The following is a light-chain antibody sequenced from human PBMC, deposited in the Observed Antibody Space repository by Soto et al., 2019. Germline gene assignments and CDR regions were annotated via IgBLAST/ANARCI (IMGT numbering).Light chain of an antibody. CDR3: QKYNSAPLT. CDR1: LGISNF. CDR2: TAT. V-gene: IGKV1-27*01. J-gene: IGKJ5*01. Sequence: IQMTHSPSTLSASFGDIVTITFRASLGISNFVAWYQQKPGKPPSLLIYTATTLQSGVPSRFSGSGSGTDFTLTISSLQPDDVATYYCQKYNSAPLTFGQGTRLEIK.